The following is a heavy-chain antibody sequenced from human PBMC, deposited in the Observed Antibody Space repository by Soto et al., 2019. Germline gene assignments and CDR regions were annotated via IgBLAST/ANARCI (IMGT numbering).Heavy chain of an antibody. Sequence: QVQLQESGPGLVKPSQTLSLTCTVSGGSISSGGYYWSWIRQHPGKGLEWIGYIYYSGSTYYNPSLTIGVTISVDTSKNQFSLKLSTVTAADTAVYYCAREVRTNGFDPWGQGTLVTVSS. CDR2: IYYSGST. J-gene: IGHJ5*02. CDR3: AREVRTNGFDP. CDR1: GGSISSGGYY. V-gene: IGHV4-31*03. D-gene: IGHD2-8*01.